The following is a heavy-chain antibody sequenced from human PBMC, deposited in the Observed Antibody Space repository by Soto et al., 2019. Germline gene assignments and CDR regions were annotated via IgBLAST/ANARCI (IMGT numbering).Heavy chain of an antibody. CDR3: ARGTIAVAGTGWFDP. J-gene: IGHJ5*02. CDR1: GYTFTSYY. V-gene: IGHV1-46*03. D-gene: IGHD6-19*01. CDR2: INPSGGST. Sequence: ASVKVSCKASGYTFTSYYMHWVRQAPGQGLEWMGIINPSGGSTSYAQKFQGRVTMTRDTSTSTVYMELSSLRSEDTAVYYCARGTIAVAGTGWFDPWGQGTLVTVSS.